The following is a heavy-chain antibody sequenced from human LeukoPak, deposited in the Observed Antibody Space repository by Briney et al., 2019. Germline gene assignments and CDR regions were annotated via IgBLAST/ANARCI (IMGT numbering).Heavy chain of an antibody. J-gene: IGHJ4*02. V-gene: IGHV3-7*03. CDR1: GFSFSNYW. D-gene: IGHD1-26*01. Sequence: GGSLRLSCTASGFSFSNYWMSWVRQAPGKGLEWVASIKQDESEKYYVDSVKGRFTTSRDNAKSSLYLQMNALRGEDTAVYYCARLVGDVTTWDCXGQGTLVTVSS. CDR3: ARLVGDVTTWDC. CDR2: IKQDESEK.